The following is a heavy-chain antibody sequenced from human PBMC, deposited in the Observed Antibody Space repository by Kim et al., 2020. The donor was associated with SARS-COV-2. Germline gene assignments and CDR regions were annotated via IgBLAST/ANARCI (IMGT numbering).Heavy chain of an antibody. Sequence: SVKVSCKASGGTFSSYAISWVRQAPGQGLEWMGGIIPIFGTANYAQKFQGRVTITADESTSTAYMELSSLRSEDTAVYYCAREAPYGDYIHYYGMDVWGQGTTVTVSS. D-gene: IGHD4-17*01. CDR1: GGTFSSYA. J-gene: IGHJ6*02. V-gene: IGHV1-69*13. CDR3: AREAPYGDYIHYYGMDV. CDR2: IIPIFGTA.